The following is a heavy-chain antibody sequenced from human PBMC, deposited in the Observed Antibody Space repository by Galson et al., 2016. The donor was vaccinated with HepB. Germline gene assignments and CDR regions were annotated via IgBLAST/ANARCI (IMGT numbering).Heavy chain of an antibody. CDR1: GFTLNNYA. Sequence: SLRLSCAASGFTLNNYALNWVRQAPGKGLQWVALISYDGSNRSYGDPVRGRFAISRDTSKNTVYLQMNSLRPEDTAVYYCARDQGWEGGWFDPWGQGTLVTVSS. V-gene: IGHV3-30*09. CDR3: ARDQGWEGGWFDP. D-gene: IGHD1-26*01. CDR2: ISYDGSNR. J-gene: IGHJ5*02.